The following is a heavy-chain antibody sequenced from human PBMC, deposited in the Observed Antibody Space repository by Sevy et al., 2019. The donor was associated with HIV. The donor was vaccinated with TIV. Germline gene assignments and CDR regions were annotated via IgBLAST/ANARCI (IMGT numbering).Heavy chain of an antibody. CDR2: ISSSSSYI. CDR3: AREVTTGGNFDY. CDR1: GFTFSSYS. D-gene: IGHD4-17*01. Sequence: GGSLRLSCAASGFTFSSYSMNWVRQAPGKGLEWVSSISSSSSYIYYADSVKGRFTISRDNAKNSLYLQMNSLRAEDTAVYYCAREVTTGGNFDYWGQGTLVTVSS. J-gene: IGHJ4*02. V-gene: IGHV3-21*01.